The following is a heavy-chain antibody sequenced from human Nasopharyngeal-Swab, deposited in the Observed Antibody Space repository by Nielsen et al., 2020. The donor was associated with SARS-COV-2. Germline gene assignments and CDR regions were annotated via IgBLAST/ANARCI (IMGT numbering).Heavy chain of an antibody. CDR2: ISSSSSYI. Sequence: GESLKISCAASGFTFSSYSMNWVRQAPGKGLEWVSSISSSSSYIYYADSVKGRFTISRDNAKNSLYLQMNSLRAEDTAVYYCARGKAPTIFGVVITNYYYYYMDVWGKGTTVTVSS. V-gene: IGHV3-21*01. CDR3: ARGKAPTIFGVVITNYYYYYMDV. CDR1: GFTFSSYS. D-gene: IGHD3-3*01. J-gene: IGHJ6*03.